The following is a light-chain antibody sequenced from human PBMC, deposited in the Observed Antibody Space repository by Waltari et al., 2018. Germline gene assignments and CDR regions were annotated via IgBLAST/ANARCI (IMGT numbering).Light chain of an antibody. Sequence: QSALTQPPSASGSPGQSVTISCPGTSRHVGGYNYVPWYQQYPGKAPKVMIYGVNKRPSGVPDRFSGSKSGNTASLTVSGLQAEDEADYYCSSYVGYKNNYVFGTGTKVTVL. J-gene: IGLJ1*01. CDR3: SSYVGYKNNYV. V-gene: IGLV2-8*01. CDR2: GVN. CDR1: SRHVGGYNY.